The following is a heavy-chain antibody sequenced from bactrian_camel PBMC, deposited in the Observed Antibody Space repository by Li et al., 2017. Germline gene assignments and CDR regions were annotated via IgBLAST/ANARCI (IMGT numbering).Heavy chain of an antibody. CDR3: AAGWASKGSWISGLYYTY. Sequence: HVQLVESGGGSVQAGGSLRLSCAASGFTYSSYCMAWYRQAPGLEREGVAAINTGGGTTDYADSVKDRFTISQDNAKNTLYLQMNNLKPEDTAVYYCAAGWASKGSWISGLYYTYWGQGTQVTVS. V-gene: IGHV3S1*01. J-gene: IGHJ4*01. D-gene: IGHD6*01. CDR1: GFTYSSYC. CDR2: INTGGGTT.